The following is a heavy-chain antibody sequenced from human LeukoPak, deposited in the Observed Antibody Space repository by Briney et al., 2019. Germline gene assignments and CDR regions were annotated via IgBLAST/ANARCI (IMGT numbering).Heavy chain of an antibody. J-gene: IGHJ3*02. CDR3: ARGLGYCSSTNCYFGPLDAFDI. CDR1: GGSFSGYY. D-gene: IGHD2-2*01. Sequence: PSETLSLTCAVYGGSFSGYYWSWIRQPPGKGLEWIGEINHSGSTNYNPSLKSRVTISVDTSKNQFSLKLSSVTAADTAVYYCARGLGYCSSTNCYFGPLDAFDIWGQGTMVTVSS. V-gene: IGHV4-34*01. CDR2: INHSGST.